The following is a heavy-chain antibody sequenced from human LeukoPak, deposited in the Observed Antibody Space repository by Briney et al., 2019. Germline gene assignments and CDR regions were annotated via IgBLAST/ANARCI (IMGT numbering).Heavy chain of an antibody. CDR1: GGSISSGGYY. Sequence: PSETLSLTCTVSGGSISSGGYYWSWIRQHPGKGLEWIGYIYYSGSTYYNPSLKSRVTISVDTSKNQFSLKLSSVTAADTAVYYCARRMYYYGSGRFDYWGQGTLVTVSS. J-gene: IGHJ4*02. CDR3: ARRMYYYGSGRFDY. CDR2: IYYSGST. V-gene: IGHV4-31*03. D-gene: IGHD3-10*01.